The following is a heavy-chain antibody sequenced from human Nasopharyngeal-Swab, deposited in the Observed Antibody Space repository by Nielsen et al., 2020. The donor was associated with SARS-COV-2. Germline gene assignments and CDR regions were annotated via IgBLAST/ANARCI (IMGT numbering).Heavy chain of an antibody. Sequence: GESLKISCAASGFTFSSYGMHWVRQAPGKGLEWVAVIWYDGSNKYCADPVKGRFTISRDNSKNTLYLQMNSLRAEDTAVYYCARGGLDSSSWYGYYFDYWGQGTLVTVSS. J-gene: IGHJ4*02. CDR3: ARGGLDSSSWYGYYFDY. CDR2: IWYDGSNK. V-gene: IGHV3-33*01. D-gene: IGHD6-13*01. CDR1: GFTFSSYG.